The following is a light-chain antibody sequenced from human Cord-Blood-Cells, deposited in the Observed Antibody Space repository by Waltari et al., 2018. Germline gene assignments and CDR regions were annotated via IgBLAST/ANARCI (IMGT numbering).Light chain of an antibody. J-gene: IGLJ1*01. Sequence: QSALTQPRSVYGSPGQSVTISCTGTSSDVGGSNYVSWYQQHPGKAPKFMIYDVSKRPSGVPDRFSGSKSGNTASLTISGLQAEDEADYYCCSYAGSYTYVFGTGTKVTVL. CDR1: SSDVGGSNY. V-gene: IGLV2-11*01. CDR3: CSYAGSYTYV. CDR2: DVS.